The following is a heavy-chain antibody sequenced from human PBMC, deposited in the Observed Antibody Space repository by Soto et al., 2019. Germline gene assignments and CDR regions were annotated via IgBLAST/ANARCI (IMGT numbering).Heavy chain of an antibody. V-gene: IGHV4-34*01. CDR1: GGSFSGYY. CDR3: ARDNTLGYCSSTSCYPFDY. CDR2: INHSGST. Sequence: SETLSLTCAVYGGSFSGYYWSWIRQPPGKGLEWIGEINHSGSTNYNPSLKSRVTISVDTSKNQFSLKLSSVTAADTAVYYCARDNTLGYCSSTSCYPFDYWGQGTLVTVSS. D-gene: IGHD2-2*01. J-gene: IGHJ4*02.